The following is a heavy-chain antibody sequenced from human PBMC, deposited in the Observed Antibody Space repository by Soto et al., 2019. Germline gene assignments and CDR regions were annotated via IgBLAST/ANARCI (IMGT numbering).Heavy chain of an antibody. CDR2: VSHSGST. J-gene: IGHJ4*02. V-gene: IGHV4-31*03. Sequence: QVRLQESGPGLVKPSQTLSLTCTVSGGSISSDAYYWSWIRQHPGKGLKWIGHVSHSGSTSYNPSLKSRVIISVATSKNQFSLSLTSVTAADTAVYYCAREYTYGSNFFDCWGQGALVTVSS. CDR1: GGSISSDAYY. CDR3: AREYTYGSNFFDC. D-gene: IGHD5-18*01.